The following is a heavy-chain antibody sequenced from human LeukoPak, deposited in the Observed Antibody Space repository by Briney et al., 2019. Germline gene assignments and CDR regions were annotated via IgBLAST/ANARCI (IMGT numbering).Heavy chain of an antibody. V-gene: IGHV1-46*01. J-gene: IGHJ4*02. CDR1: GYTLTELS. D-gene: IGHD6-13*01. Sequence: ASVKVSCKVSGYTLTELSMHWVRQAPGQGLEWMGIINPSGGSTSYAQKFQGRVTMTRDTSTSTVYMELSSLRSEDTAVYYCARIPIPYSSSEDYFDYWGQGTLVTVSS. CDR2: INPSGGST. CDR3: ARIPIPYSSSEDYFDY.